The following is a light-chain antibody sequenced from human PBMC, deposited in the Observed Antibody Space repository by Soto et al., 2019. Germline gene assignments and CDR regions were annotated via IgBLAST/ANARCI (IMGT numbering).Light chain of an antibody. CDR1: QSVLYSSNNKNY. CDR3: QQYYTTPFA. Sequence: DIVMTQSPDSLAVSLGERATINCKSSQSVLYSSNNKNYLAWYQQKPGQPPKLLIYWASTRESGVPDRFSGSGSGTDFTLTINSLQAEDVAVYYCQQYYTTPFAYGGGTKEEIK. CDR2: WAS. J-gene: IGKJ4*01. V-gene: IGKV4-1*01.